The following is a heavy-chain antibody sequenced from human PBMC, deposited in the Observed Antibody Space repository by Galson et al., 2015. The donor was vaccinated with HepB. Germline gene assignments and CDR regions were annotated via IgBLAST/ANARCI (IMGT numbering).Heavy chain of an antibody. D-gene: IGHD3-10*01. CDR1: GYSFTSYW. CDR2: IYPGDSDT. V-gene: IGHV5-51*01. Sequence: QSGAEVKKPGESLKISCKGSGYSFTSYWIGWVRQMPGKGLEWMGIIYPGDSDTRYSPSFQGQVTISADKSISTAYLQWSSLKASDTAMYYCAIRGSHPWVPYYFDYWGQGTLVTVSS. J-gene: IGHJ4*02. CDR3: AIRGSHPWVPYYFDY.